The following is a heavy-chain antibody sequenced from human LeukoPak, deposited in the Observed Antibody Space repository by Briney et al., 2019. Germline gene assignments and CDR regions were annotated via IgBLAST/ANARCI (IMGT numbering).Heavy chain of an antibody. V-gene: IGHV4-39*07. CDR3: ARGTDYFDCLSDAFDI. CDR2: IYYSGST. J-gene: IGHJ3*02. D-gene: IGHD3-9*01. CDR1: GGSISSSSYY. Sequence: SETLSLTCTVSGGSISSSSYYWGWIRQPPGKGLEWIGSIYYSGSTYYNPSLKSRVTISVATSKNQFSLKLSSVTAAVRAVDYSARGTDYFDCLSDAFDIWGQGTMVTVSS.